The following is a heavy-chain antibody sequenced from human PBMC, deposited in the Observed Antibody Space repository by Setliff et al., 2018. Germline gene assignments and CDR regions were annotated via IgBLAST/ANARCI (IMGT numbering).Heavy chain of an antibody. CDR3: ARVSSYGSGSYYYYYYGMDV. CDR2: IYYSGST. J-gene: IGHJ6*02. CDR1: GGSISSSSYY. D-gene: IGHD3-10*01. V-gene: IGHV4-39*07. Sequence: PSETLSLTCTVPGGSISSSSYYWGWIRQPPGKGLEWIGSIYYSGSTYYNPSLKSRVTISVDTSKNQFSLKLSSVTAADTAVYYCARVSSYGSGSYYYYYYGMDVWGQGTTVTVSS.